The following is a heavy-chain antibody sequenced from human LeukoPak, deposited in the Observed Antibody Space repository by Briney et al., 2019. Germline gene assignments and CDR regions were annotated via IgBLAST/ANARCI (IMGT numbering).Heavy chain of an antibody. CDR2: MNPNSGNT. CDR1: GYTFTSYD. V-gene: IGHV1-8*01. CDR3: ARGDTWIQSYRYYGMDV. Sequence: SVKVSCKASGYTFTSYDINWVRQATGQGLEWMGWMNPNSGNTGYAQKFQGRVTMTRNTSISTAYMELSSLRSEDTAVYYCARGDTWIQSYRYYGMDVWGQGTTVTVSS. J-gene: IGHJ6*02. D-gene: IGHD5-18*01.